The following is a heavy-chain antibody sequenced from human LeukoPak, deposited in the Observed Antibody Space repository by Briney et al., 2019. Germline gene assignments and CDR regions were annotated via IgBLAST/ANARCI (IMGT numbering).Heavy chain of an antibody. Sequence: PGGTLCLTCDVYGVSLSGYYLSWIRQPPGKGLEWIGEINYGGSTTYNPSLKRQFTISIDTPKNQFSVNLTSATGADKAVYYCARWGWGSYQRPYWGQGTMVTVSS. CDR1: GVSLSGYY. CDR2: INYGGST. J-gene: IGHJ4*02. V-gene: IGHV4-34*01. CDR3: ARWGWGSYQRPY. D-gene: IGHD3-16*02.